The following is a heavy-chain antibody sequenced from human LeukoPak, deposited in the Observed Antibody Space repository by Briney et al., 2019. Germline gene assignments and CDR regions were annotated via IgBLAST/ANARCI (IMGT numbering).Heavy chain of an antibody. CDR1: GYTFTGYY. CDR2: INPSGGST. V-gene: IGHV1-46*01. J-gene: IGHJ4*02. Sequence: ASVKVSCKASGYTFTGYYMHWVRQAPGQGLEWMGIINPSGGSTSYAQKFQGRVTMTRDTSTSTVYMELSSLRSEDTAVYYCARGVSSGYLECDYFDYWGQGTLVTVSS. CDR3: ARGVSSGYLECDYFDY. D-gene: IGHD3-22*01.